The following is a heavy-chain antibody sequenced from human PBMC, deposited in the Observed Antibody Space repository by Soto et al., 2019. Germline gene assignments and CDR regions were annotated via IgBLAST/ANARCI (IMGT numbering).Heavy chain of an antibody. V-gene: IGHV4-4*07. CDR3: ARGQRFSDWFDP. CDR1: DGTISGYY. D-gene: IGHD3-3*01. Sequence: SETLSLTCTVTDGTISGYYWTWIRQSAGGGLEWIGRIYSSGSTNYNPSLKSRVTISLDTSMNHFSLRLSSVTAADTAVYYCARGQRFSDWFDPWGQGTLVTVSS. J-gene: IGHJ5*02. CDR2: IYSSGST.